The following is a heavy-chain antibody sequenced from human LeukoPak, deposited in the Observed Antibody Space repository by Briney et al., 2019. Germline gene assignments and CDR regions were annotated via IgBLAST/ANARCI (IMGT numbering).Heavy chain of an antibody. CDR1: GFTFRSYA. CDR3: AKGRYYYDSSGYPPDY. CDR2: ISGSGGST. V-gene: IGHV3-23*01. J-gene: IGHJ4*02. Sequence: GVSLRLYCAASGFTFRSYAMSWVRQARGKGLEWVSAISGSGGSTYYADSVKGRFTISRDNSKNTLYLQMNSLRAEDTAVYYCAKGRYYYDSSGYPPDYWGQGTLVTVSS. D-gene: IGHD3-22*01.